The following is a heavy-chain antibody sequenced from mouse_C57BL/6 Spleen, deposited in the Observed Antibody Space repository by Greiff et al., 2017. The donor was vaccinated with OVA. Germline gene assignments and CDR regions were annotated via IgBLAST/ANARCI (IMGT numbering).Heavy chain of an antibody. V-gene: IGHV1-81*01. D-gene: IGHD6-2*01. J-gene: IGHJ4*01. CDR3: ACGGRRFQSLYAMDY. CDR1: GYTFTSYG. Sequence: VQGVESGAELARPGASVKLSCKASGYTFTSYGISWVKQRTGQGLEWIGEIYPRSGNNYYNEKFKGKATLTADKSSSTAYMELRSLTSEDSAVYFCACGGRRFQSLYAMDYWGQGTSVTVSS. CDR2: IYPRSGNN.